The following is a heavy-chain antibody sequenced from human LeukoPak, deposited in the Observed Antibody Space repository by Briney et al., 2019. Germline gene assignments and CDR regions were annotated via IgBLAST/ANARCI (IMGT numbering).Heavy chain of an antibody. CDR2: INHSGST. J-gene: IGHJ5*02. V-gene: IGHV4-34*01. CDR1: GGSFSGYY. Sequence: SETLSLTCAVYGGSFSGYYWSWIRQPPGKGLEWIGEINHSGSTNYNPSLKSRVTKSVDTSKNQFSLKLSSVTAADTAVYYCARAVEYQLLYDNWFDPWGQGALVTVSS. D-gene: IGHD2-2*02. CDR3: ARAVEYQLLYDNWFDP.